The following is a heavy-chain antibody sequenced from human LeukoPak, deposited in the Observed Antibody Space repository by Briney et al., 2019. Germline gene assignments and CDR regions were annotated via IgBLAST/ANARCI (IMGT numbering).Heavy chain of an antibody. Sequence: GGSLRLSCAASGFIFSEYYMGWIRQAPGKGLEWVSYIDNSGGTTYYADSVKGRFTISRDDAKNSLFLQMNSLSAEDTAVYYCAREEGIDGSGYYYVLGYWGQGTLVTVSS. V-gene: IGHV3-11*04. J-gene: IGHJ4*02. D-gene: IGHD3-22*01. CDR3: AREEGIDGSGYYYVLGY. CDR1: GFIFSEYY. CDR2: IDNSGGTT.